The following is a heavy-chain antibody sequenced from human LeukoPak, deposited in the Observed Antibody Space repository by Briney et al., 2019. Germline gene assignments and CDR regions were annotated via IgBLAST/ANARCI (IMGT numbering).Heavy chain of an antibody. D-gene: IGHD6-19*01. CDR2: INPSGGST. CDR3: AREGQAVAGTWWFDP. CDR1: GYTFTSYY. V-gene: IGHV1-46*01. Sequence: ASVKVSCKASGYTFTSYYMHWVRQAPGQGLEGMGIINPSGGSTSYAQKFQGRVTMTRDMSTSTVYMELSSLRSEDTAVYYCAREGQAVAGTWWFDPWGQGTLVTVSS. J-gene: IGHJ5*02.